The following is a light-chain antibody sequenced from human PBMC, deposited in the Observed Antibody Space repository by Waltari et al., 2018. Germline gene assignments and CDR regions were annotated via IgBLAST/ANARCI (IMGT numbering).Light chain of an antibody. V-gene: IGKV1-39*01. CDR3: QQSFSIPPT. CDR2: SAS. CDR1: QTISSF. Sequence: DIQMTQSPSSLSASVGDRVTIPCRASQTISSFLNWYQQKPGKAPKLLISSASTLQSGVPSRFSGSISGTDFTLTISSLQPEDFATFYCQQSFSIPPTFGQGTTVEI. J-gene: IGKJ1*01.